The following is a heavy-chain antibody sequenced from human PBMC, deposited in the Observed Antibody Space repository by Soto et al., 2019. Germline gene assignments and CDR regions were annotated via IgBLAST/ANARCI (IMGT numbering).Heavy chain of an antibody. CDR1: GYTFTSYG. J-gene: IGHJ3*02. V-gene: IGHV1-18*01. CDR3: ARESNGMYYYDSSGYYGGAFDI. D-gene: IGHD3-22*01. CDR2: ISAYNGNT. Sequence: QVQLVQSGAEVKKPGASVKVSCKASGYTFTSYGISWVRQAPGQGLEWMGWISAYNGNTNYAQKLQGRVTMTTDTSTSTAYMERRSLRSDDTAVYYCARESNGMYYYDSSGYYGGAFDIWGQGTMVTVCS.